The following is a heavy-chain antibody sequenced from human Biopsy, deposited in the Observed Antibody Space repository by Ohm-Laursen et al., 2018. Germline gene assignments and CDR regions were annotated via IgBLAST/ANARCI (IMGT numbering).Heavy chain of an antibody. D-gene: IGHD3-3*01. CDR3: AKGGSITIFGVVINNCFDP. Sequence: GSLRLSCAASGFTFSIYAMSWVRQAPGKGPEWVSAITGSGGSTFYADSVKGRFTISRDNSKNTLHLQMNSLRAEDTAVYYCAKGGSITIFGVVINNCFDPWGQGTRVTVSS. J-gene: IGHJ5*02. CDR1: GFTFSIYA. V-gene: IGHV3-23*01. CDR2: ITGSGGST.